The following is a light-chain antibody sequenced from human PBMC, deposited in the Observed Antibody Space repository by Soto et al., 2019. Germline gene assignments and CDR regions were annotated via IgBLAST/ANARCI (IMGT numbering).Light chain of an antibody. J-gene: IGKJ4*01. Sequence: DIVMTPSPLSLPVTPGEPASISCRSSQSLLHRNGYNYLDWYLQKPGQSPQLLIYLRSTRASGVPYRFSGGGSGTDFTLKISRVEAEDVGVDYVMQARQTPMAFGGGTKVEIK. CDR3: MQARQTPMA. CDR2: LRS. CDR1: QSLLHRNGYNY. V-gene: IGKV2-28*01.